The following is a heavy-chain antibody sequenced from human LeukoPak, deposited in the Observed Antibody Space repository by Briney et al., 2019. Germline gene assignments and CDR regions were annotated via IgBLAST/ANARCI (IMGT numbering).Heavy chain of an antibody. V-gene: IGHV3-21*01. D-gene: IGHD6-6*01. CDR2: ISSSSSYM. Sequence: NPGGSLRLSCAASGFTFSSYSMNWVRQAPGKGLEWVSSISSSSSYMYYADSVKGRFTISRDNAKNSLYLQMNSLRAEDTAVYYCARYVRIAARHSYYGMDVWGQGTTVTVSS. J-gene: IGHJ6*02. CDR3: ARYVRIAARHSYYGMDV. CDR1: GFTFSSYS.